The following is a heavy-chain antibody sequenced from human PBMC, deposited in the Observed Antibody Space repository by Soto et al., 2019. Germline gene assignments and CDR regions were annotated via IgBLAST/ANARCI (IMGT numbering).Heavy chain of an antibody. D-gene: IGHD6-13*01. CDR3: ARDLQVLSAAGTAPGGSYYYYGMGV. J-gene: IGHJ6*02. CDR2: IYSGGST. Sequence: VGSLRLSCAASGFTVSSNYMSWVRQAPGKGLEWVSVIYSGGSTYYADSVKGRFTISRDNSKNTLYLQMNSLRAEDTAVYYCARDLQVLSAAGTAPGGSYYYYGMGVWGQGTTVTVSS. V-gene: IGHV3-53*01. CDR1: GFTVSSNY.